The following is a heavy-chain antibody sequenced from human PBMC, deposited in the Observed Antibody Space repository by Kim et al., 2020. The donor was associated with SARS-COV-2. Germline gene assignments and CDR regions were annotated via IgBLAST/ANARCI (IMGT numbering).Heavy chain of an antibody. J-gene: IGHJ2*01. D-gene: IGHD1-26*01. V-gene: IGHV3-33*06. CDR2: IWYDGSNK. Sequence: GGSLRLSCAASGFTFSSYGMHWVRQAPGKGLEWVAVIWYDGSNKYYADSVKGRFTISRDNSKNTLYLQMNSLRAEDTAVYYCAKGGARFMYFDLWGRGTLVTVSS. CDR1: GFTFSSYG. CDR3: AKGGARFMYFDL.